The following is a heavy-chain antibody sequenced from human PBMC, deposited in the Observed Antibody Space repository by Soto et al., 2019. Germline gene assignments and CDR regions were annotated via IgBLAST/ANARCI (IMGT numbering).Heavy chain of an antibody. D-gene: IGHD1-26*01. V-gene: IGHV1-3*01. CDR2: INAGNGNT. Sequence: ASVKVSCKASGYTVTSYAMHWVRQAPGQRLEWMGWINAGNGNTKYSQKFQGRVTITRDTSASTAYMELSSLRSEDTAVYYCARFPRRVGATTYWYFDLWGRGTLVTVSS. CDR3: ARFPRRVGATTYWYFDL. J-gene: IGHJ2*01. CDR1: GYTVTSYA.